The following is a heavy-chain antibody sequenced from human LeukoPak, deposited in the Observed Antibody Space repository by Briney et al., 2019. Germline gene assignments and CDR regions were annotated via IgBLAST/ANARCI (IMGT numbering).Heavy chain of an antibody. V-gene: IGHV4-31*03. D-gene: IGHD3-22*01. CDR1: GGSISSGGYY. Sequence: PSETLSLTCTVSGGSISSGGYYWSWIRQHPGTGLEWIGYIYYSGSTYYNPSLKSRVTISVDTSKNQFSLKLSSVTAAVTAVYYCATTYYYDSSVNYWGQGTLVTVSS. CDR3: ATTYYYDSSVNY. J-gene: IGHJ4*02. CDR2: IYYSGST.